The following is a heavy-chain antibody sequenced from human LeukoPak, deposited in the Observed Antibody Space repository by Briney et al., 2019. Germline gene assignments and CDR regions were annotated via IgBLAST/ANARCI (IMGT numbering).Heavy chain of an antibody. V-gene: IGHV3-21*01. CDR2: ISSSSSYI. J-gene: IGHJ6*02. Sequence: PGGSLRLSCAASGFTFSSYSMNWVRQAPGKGLEWVSSISSSSSYIYYADSVKGRFTISRDNAKTSLYLQMNSLRAEDTAVYYCARCCSSTSCYTKIAARPGYYYYGMDVWGQGTTVTVSS. CDR1: GFTFSSYS. CDR3: ARCCSSTSCYTKIAARPGYYYYGMDV. D-gene: IGHD2-2*02.